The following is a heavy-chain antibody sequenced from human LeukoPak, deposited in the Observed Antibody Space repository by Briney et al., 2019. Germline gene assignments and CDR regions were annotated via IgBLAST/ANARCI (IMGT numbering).Heavy chain of an antibody. D-gene: IGHD2-15*01. V-gene: IGHV3-30*02. CDR2: IQFDGSNE. J-gene: IGHJ5*02. CDR1: AFIFTNYG. Sequence: GGSLRLSCVASAFIFTNYGMHWVRQAPGKGLEWVAFIQFDGSNELYADSVKGRFTIFRDNSKNTLYLQMNSLRPDDTAVYYCARWWSNWFDPWGQGTLVTVSS. CDR3: ARWWSNWFDP.